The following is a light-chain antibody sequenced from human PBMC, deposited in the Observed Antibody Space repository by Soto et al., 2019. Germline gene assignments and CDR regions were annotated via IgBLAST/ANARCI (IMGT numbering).Light chain of an antibody. CDR2: GNS. J-gene: IGLJ2*01. CDR3: QSYDSSLSGLV. CDR1: SSNIGAGYD. Sequence: QSVRTQPPSVAGAPGQRVTISCTWSSSNIGAGYDVHWYQQLPGTAPKLLIYGNSNRPSGVPDRFSGSKSGTSASLAITGLQAEDEADYYCQSYDSSLSGLVFGGGTKLTVL. V-gene: IGLV1-40*01.